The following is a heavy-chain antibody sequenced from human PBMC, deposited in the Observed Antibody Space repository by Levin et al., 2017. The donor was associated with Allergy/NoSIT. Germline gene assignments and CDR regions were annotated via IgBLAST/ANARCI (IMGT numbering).Heavy chain of an antibody. CDR2: IPDTGNK. D-gene: IGHD7-27*01. V-gene: IGHV3-30-3*01. CDR1: GFSLRTYS. Sequence: PGGSLRLSCVASGFSLRTYSMHWVRQSPGKGLEWVTVIPDTGNKYYADSVKGRFTVSRDNSKNTLYLQMDSLRAEDSAVYYCARDKLTGNLIEAFDIWGQGTMVTVSS. J-gene: IGHJ3*02. CDR3: ARDKLTGNLIEAFDI.